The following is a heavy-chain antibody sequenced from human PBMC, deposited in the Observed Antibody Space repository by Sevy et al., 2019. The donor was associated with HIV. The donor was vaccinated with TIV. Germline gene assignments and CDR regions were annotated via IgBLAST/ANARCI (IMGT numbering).Heavy chain of an antibody. CDR3: TRDRYYDSSLDAFDI. J-gene: IGHJ3*02. CDR2: IRSKAYGGTT. CDR1: GFTFGDYG. D-gene: IGHD3-22*01. V-gene: IGHV3-49*03. Sequence: GGSLRLSCTASGFTFGDYGMSWFRQAPGKGLEWVGLIRSKAYGGTTEYAASVKGRFTISRDDSKSIAYLQMNSLKTEDTAVYYCTRDRYYDSSLDAFDIWGQRTLVTVSS.